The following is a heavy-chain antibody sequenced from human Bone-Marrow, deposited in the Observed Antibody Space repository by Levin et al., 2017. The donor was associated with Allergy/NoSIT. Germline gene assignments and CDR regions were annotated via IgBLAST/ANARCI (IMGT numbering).Heavy chain of an antibody. CDR2: INSDGSST. CDR1: GFTFSSYW. J-gene: IGHJ4*02. Sequence: GGSLRLSCAASGFTFSSYWMHWVRQAPGKGLVWVSRINSDGSSTSYADSVKGRFTISRDNAKNTLYLQMNSLRAEDTAVYYCARDDFNTGEGGKRTSYYFDYWGQGTLVTVSS. CDR3: ARDDFNTGEGGKRTSYYFDY. D-gene: IGHD3-16*01. V-gene: IGHV3-74*01.